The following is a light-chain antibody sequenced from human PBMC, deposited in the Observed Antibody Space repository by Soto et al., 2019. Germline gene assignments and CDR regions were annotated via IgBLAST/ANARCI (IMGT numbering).Light chain of an antibody. CDR1: QSISSY. V-gene: IGKV1-39*01. J-gene: IGKJ5*01. CDR2: AAS. Sequence: DIQMTQSPSSLSASVGDRVTITCRASQSISSYLNWYQQKPGKAPKLLIYAASSLQSEVPSRFSGSGSGTDFTLTISNLQPEDFATYYCQQSYSTPVTFGQGKRLEIK. CDR3: QQSYSTPVT.